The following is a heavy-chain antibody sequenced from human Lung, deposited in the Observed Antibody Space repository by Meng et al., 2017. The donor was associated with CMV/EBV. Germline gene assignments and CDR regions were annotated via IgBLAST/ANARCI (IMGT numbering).Heavy chain of an antibody. CDR3: ARDSYDLWGGYYGMDV. CDR2: IKYDGSEK. J-gene: IGHJ6*02. CDR1: GYSFSSYW. V-gene: IGHV3-7*01. D-gene: IGHD3-3*01. Sequence: GESLKISCTGSGYSFSSYWMGWVRQAPGKGLEWVANIKYDGSEKHYADSVKGRFTISRDDAKNSVHLQRKSLRAEDTAVYYCARDSYDLWGGYYGMDVWGQGTTVTVSS.